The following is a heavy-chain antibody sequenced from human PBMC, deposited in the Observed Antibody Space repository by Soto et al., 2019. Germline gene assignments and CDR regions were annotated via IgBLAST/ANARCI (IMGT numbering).Heavy chain of an antibody. CDR2: INPNSGGT. D-gene: IGHD4-17*01. CDR3: ARLPPPTATTKGISWLHP. CDR1: GYTFTGYY. Sequence: ASVKVSCKASGYTFTGYYMHWVRQAPGQGLEWMGWINPNSGGTNYAQKFQGRVTMTRDTSISTAYMELSRLRSDDTAVYYCARLPPPTATTKGISWLHPWGQGTMVTVSS. J-gene: IGHJ5*02. V-gene: IGHV1-2*02.